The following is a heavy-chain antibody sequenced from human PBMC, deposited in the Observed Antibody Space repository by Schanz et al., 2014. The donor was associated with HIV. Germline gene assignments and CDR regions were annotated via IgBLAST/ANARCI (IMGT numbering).Heavy chain of an antibody. Sequence: VQLVESGGGVVQPGRSLRLSCVASAFNFDSYAMTWVRQAPGKGLEWVSTISGSGGSPYYADSVNGRFTISRDNSKNTLYLHMNSLGAEDTALYYCAKASGNSYGTGYFDYWGQGTLVTVSS. J-gene: IGHJ4*02. CDR2: ISGSGGSP. CDR3: AKASGNSYGTGYFDY. V-gene: IGHV3-23*04. D-gene: IGHD5-18*01. CDR1: AFNFDSYA.